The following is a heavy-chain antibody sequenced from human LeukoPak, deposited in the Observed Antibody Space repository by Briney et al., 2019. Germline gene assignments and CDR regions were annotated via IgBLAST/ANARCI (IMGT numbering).Heavy chain of an antibody. V-gene: IGHV4-39*07. D-gene: IGHD2-15*01. J-gene: IGHJ6*03. Sequence: SETLSLTCSVSGGSISSSSYYWGWIRQPPGKGLEWIGSIYYSGSTYYNPSLKSRVTISVDTSKNQFSLKLSSVTAADTAVYYCARGYCSGGSCYSYYYYNYMDVWGKGTTVTVSS. CDR2: IYYSGST. CDR1: GGSISSSSYY. CDR3: ARGYCSGGSCYSYYYYNYMDV.